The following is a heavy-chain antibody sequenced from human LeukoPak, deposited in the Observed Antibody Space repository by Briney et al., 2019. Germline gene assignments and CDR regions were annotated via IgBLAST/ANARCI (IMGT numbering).Heavy chain of an antibody. CDR2: ISRNGAAT. V-gene: IGHV3-43*01. CDR3: VREGFYFFDF. J-gene: IGHJ4*01. CDR1: GLTFGDYT. Sequence: GGSLRLSCEASGLTFGDYTMHWVRQAPGKGLEWVSLISRNGAATKYADSVRGRFTVSRDNAKDSVYLQMNSLRAEDSATYYCVREGFYFFDFWGQGTLVTVSS.